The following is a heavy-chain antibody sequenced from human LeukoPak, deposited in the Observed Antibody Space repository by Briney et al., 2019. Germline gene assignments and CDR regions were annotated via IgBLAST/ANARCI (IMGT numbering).Heavy chain of an antibody. V-gene: IGHV1-69*01. CDR2: IIPVFGTA. D-gene: IGHD6-19*01. CDR3: ARTGRGSGWYDYFDY. Sequence: SVKVSCKASGGTFSSYAISWVRQAPGQGLEWMGGIIPVFGTANYAQKFQGRVTITADESTSTAYMELSSLRSEDTAVYYCARTGRGSGWYDYFDYWGQGTLVTVSS. J-gene: IGHJ4*02. CDR1: GGTFSSYA.